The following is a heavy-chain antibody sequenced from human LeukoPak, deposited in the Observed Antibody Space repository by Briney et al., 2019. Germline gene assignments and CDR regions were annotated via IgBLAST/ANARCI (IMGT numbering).Heavy chain of an antibody. Sequence: SETLSITCTVSGGSISSYYWSWIRQPPGKGLEWIGYIYYSGSTNYNPSLKSRVTISVDTSKNQFSLKLSSVTAADTAVYYCARGIWAYYFDYWGQGTLVTVSS. J-gene: IGHJ4*02. CDR3: ARGIWAYYFDY. CDR1: GGSISSYY. CDR2: IYYSGST. D-gene: IGHD7-27*01. V-gene: IGHV4-59*01.